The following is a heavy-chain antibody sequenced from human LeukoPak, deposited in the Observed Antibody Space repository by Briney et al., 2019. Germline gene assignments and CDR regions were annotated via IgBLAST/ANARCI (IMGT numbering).Heavy chain of an antibody. CDR1: GFTFDDYA. J-gene: IGHJ4*02. D-gene: IGHD6-19*01. CDR2: ISWNSGSI. CDR3: AKDGGQWLSFDY. Sequence: PGGSLRLSCAASGFTFDDYAMHWVRQAPGKGLEWVSGISWNSGSIGYADSVKGRFTISRDNAKNSLYLQMNSLRAEDTALYYCAKDGGQWLSFDYWGQGTLVTVSS. V-gene: IGHV3-9*01.